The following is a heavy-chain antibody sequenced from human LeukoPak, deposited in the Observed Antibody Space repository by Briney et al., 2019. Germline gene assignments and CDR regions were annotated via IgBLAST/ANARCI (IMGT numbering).Heavy chain of an antibody. J-gene: IGHJ4*02. D-gene: IGHD3-9*01. CDR1: GYTFTSSG. V-gene: IGHV1-18*01. CDR2: ISAYNGNT. CDR3: ARGRVDYDILTGYYSSPHFDY. Sequence: ASVKVSCKASGYTFTSSGISCVRQAPEQGLEWMGCISAYNGNTNYAQKLQGRVTMTTDTSTSTAYMELRSLRSDDTAVYYCARGRVDYDILTGYYSSPHFDYWGQGTLLTVSS.